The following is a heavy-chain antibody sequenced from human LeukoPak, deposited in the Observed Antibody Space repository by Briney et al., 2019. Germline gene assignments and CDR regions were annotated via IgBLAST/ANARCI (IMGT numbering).Heavy chain of an antibody. D-gene: IGHD3-3*01. Sequence: SVTLSLTCAVYGGSFSGYYWSWIRQPPGKGLEWIGEINHSGSTNYNPSLKSRVTISVDTSKNQFSLKLSSVTAADTAVYYCARVGIFGVVIADQDFDYWGQGTLVTVS. CDR3: ARVGIFGVVIADQDFDY. CDR1: GGSFSGYY. J-gene: IGHJ4*02. V-gene: IGHV4-34*01. CDR2: INHSGST.